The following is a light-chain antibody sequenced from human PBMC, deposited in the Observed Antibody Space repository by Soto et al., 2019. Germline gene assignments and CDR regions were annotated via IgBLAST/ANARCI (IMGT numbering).Light chain of an antibody. V-gene: IGLV2-11*01. CDR3: CSYVGRYSWV. CDR1: SSDVGYYNY. J-gene: IGLJ3*02. CDR2: DVS. Sequence: QLVLTQPRSVSGSPGQSVTISCTGTSSDVGYYNYVSWYQQHPGKVPKLMIYDVSKRPSGVPDRFSGSKSGNTASLTISGLQVEDEAEYYCCSYVGRYSWVFGGGTQLTVL.